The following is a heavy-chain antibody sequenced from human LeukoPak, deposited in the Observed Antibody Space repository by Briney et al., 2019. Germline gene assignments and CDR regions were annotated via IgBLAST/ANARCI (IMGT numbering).Heavy chain of an antibody. V-gene: IGHV3-74*01. CDR1: GFTFSSYW. J-gene: IGHJ5*02. D-gene: IGHD6-13*01. Sequence: GGSLRLSCAASGFTFSSYWMHWVRQAPGKGLVWVSRINSDGSSTSYADSVKGRFTISRDNAKNTLYLQMNSLRAEDTAVYYCARSSSRPNWFDPWGQGTLVTVSS. CDR3: ARSSSRPNWFDP. CDR2: INSDGSST.